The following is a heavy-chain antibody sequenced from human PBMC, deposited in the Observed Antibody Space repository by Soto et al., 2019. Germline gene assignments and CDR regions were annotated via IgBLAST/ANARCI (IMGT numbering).Heavy chain of an antibody. CDR1: GGTFSSYG. CDR3: ARDGSSSSMPLDY. D-gene: IGHD6-6*01. J-gene: IGHJ4*02. V-gene: IGHV1-69*13. CDR2: IIPIFGTA. Sequence: SVKVSCKASGGTFSSYGISWVRQAPGQGLEWMGGIIPIFGTANYAQKFQGRVTITADESTSTAYMELSSLRSEDTAVYYCARDGSSSSMPLDYWSQGTRVTVSS.